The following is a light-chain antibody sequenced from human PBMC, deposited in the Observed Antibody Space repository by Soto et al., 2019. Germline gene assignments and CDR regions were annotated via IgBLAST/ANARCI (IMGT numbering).Light chain of an antibody. V-gene: IGKV4-1*01. Sequence: EIVMTQSPGSLAXSLGERATIDCQFSQRLLFGPSNENYLXGYQQKRGQPPXXXXPWASTREYGGPDRFSGSGSVTDFTRTISSLQAEDVAVYYGQQYYDNPRTFGQGTKVDIK. CDR3: QQYYDNPRT. CDR1: QRLLFGPSNENY. J-gene: IGKJ1*01. CDR2: WAS.